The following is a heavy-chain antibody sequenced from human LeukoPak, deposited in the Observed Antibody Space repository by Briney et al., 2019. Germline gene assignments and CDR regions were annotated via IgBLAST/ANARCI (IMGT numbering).Heavy chain of an antibody. J-gene: IGHJ3*02. D-gene: IGHD4-17*01. Sequence: PGGSLRLSCAASGFTFDDYAMHWVRQAPGKGLEWVSGISWNSGSIGYADSVKGRFTISRDNSKNTVYLQMNSLRAEDTAVYYCAKGRVPGTVTTTYDAFDIWGQGAMVIVSS. V-gene: IGHV3-9*01. CDR2: ISWNSGSI. CDR3: AKGRVPGTVTTTYDAFDI. CDR1: GFTFDDYA.